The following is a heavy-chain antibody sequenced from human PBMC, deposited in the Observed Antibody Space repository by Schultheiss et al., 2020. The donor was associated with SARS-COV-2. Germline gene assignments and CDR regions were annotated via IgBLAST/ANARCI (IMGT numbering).Heavy chain of an antibody. Sequence: ASVKVSCKASGGTFSSYAISWVRQAPGQGLEWMGWISAYNGNTNYAQKLQGRVTMTTDTSTSTAYMELRSLRSDDTAVYYCARGGGSQDYYYYYGMDVWGQGTTVTVSS. D-gene: IGHD1-26*01. J-gene: IGHJ6*02. CDR1: GGTFSSYA. CDR2: ISAYNGNT. CDR3: ARGGGSQDYYYYYGMDV. V-gene: IGHV1-18*01.